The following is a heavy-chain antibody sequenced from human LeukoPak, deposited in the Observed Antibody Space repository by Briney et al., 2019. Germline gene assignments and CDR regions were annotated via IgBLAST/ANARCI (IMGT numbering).Heavy chain of an antibody. J-gene: IGHJ4*02. CDR3: ASGLTGWSTDPLDY. CDR2: INSKTGNP. CDR1: GYTFSNYA. D-gene: IGHD6-19*01. Sequence: GASVKVSCKASGYTFSNYAMNWVRQAPGQGLEWMGWINSKTGNPTYAQAFKGRFVFSFDTSVGTAYLQISSLKAEDTAVYYCASGLTGWSTDPLDYWGQGTLLTVSS. V-gene: IGHV7-4-1*02.